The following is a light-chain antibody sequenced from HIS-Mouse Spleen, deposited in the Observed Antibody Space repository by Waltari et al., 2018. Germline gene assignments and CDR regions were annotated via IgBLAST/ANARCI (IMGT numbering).Light chain of an antibody. CDR3: QQYYSTPYT. CDR1: PSVLYSSNNKNY. CDR2: WAS. V-gene: IGKV4-1*01. J-gene: IGKJ2*01. Sequence: DIVMTQSPDSLAVPLGERATINCKSSPSVLYSSNNKNYLAGYQQKPGQPPKLLIYWASTRESGVPDRFSGSGSGTDFTLTISSLQAEDVAVYYCQQYYSTPYTFGQGTKLEIK.